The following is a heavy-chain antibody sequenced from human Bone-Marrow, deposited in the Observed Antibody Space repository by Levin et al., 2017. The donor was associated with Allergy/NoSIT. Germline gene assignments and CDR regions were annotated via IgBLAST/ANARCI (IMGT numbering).Heavy chain of an antibody. J-gene: IGHJ4*02. D-gene: IGHD3-10*01. CDR1: GFSFSDYY. Sequence: GESLKISCSASGFSFSDYYMSWIRQAPGKGLEWISYISGNSGFRNDADSVKGRFTLSRDNARNSLFLEMDSLRVEDTAVYYCARTAHHYGAGSYFFFDLWGQGTLVIVSS. CDR3: ARTAHHYGAGSYFFFDL. V-gene: IGHV3-11*03. CDR2: ISGNSGFR.